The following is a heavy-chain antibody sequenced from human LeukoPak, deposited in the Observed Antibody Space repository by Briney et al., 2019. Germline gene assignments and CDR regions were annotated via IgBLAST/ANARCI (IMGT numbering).Heavy chain of an antibody. CDR3: ARGRYSSGWKSYSSHYYYGLDV. V-gene: IGHV1-69*13. CDR2: IIRVTGTA. J-gene: IGHJ6*02. CDR1: GGTFSSYA. Sequence: SVKVSCKASGGTFSSYAISWVRQAPGQGLEWMGGIIRVTGTADYAQKFQGRVTITADESTSTAYMELTSLRSEDTAAYYCARGRYSSGWKSYSSHYYYGLDVWGQGTTVTVSS. D-gene: IGHD6-19*01.